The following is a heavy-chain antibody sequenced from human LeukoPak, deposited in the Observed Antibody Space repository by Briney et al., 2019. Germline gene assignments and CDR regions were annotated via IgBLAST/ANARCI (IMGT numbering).Heavy chain of an antibody. Sequence: PGGSLRLSCAASGFTFSSYWMSWVRLAPGKGLEWVANIKQDGSEKYSVGSVEGRFTISRDNVKNSPYLQMSSLRAEDTAVYFCARSYGPGTGRKGGGFDYWGQGTLVTVSS. CDR1: GFTFSSYW. J-gene: IGHJ4*02. CDR2: IKQDGSEK. V-gene: IGHV3-7*01. CDR3: ARSYGPGTGRKGGGFDY. D-gene: IGHD3-10*01.